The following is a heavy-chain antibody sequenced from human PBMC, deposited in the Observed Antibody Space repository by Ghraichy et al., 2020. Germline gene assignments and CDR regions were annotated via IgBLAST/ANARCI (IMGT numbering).Heavy chain of an antibody. J-gene: IGHJ4*02. D-gene: IGHD1-26*01. Sequence: GGSLRLSCAASGFTFSSYSMNWVRQAPGKGLEWVSSICSGTSYKYYADSVKGRFTISRDNAKNSIYLHVDSLRAEDTAIYYCARDRREPTYRGAFDFWGQGTLVTVSS. CDR3: ARDRREPTYRGAFDF. CDR1: GFTFSSYS. CDR2: ICSGTSYK. V-gene: IGHV3-21*01.